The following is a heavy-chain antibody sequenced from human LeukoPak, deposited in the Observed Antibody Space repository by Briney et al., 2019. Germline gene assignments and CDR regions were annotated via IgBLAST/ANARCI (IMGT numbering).Heavy chain of an antibody. CDR1: GFTFSGYW. Sequence: PGGSLRLSWAASGFTFSGYWMHWVRQAPGKGLAWVSVIRSDGSITTYADSVKGRFTISRDTAKNTLYLQMNSLRAEDTAVYYCARDGRSGNFDKWGQRTLVSVSS. CDR2: IRSDGSIT. CDR3: ARDGRSGNFDK. D-gene: IGHD1-26*01. V-gene: IGHV3-74*01. J-gene: IGHJ4*02.